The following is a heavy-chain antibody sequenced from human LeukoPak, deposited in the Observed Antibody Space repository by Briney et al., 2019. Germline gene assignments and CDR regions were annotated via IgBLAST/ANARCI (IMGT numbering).Heavy chain of an antibody. J-gene: IGHJ6*02. V-gene: IGHV3-13*04. D-gene: IGHD2/OR15-2a*01. CDR1: GFTFGDFY. CDR3: ARGRGRIANGMDV. Sequence: AGGSLRLSCEASGFTFGDFYMHWVRHPAGKGLEWVSTIGTTGDTYYPASVKGRCTVSRANAKNSFYLQMSSLTGGDTAVYYCARGRGRIANGMDVWGQGTTVTVSS. CDR2: IGTTGDT.